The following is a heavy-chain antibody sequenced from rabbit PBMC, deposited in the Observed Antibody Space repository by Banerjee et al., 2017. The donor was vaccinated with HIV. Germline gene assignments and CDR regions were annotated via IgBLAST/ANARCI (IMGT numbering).Heavy chain of an antibody. Sequence: QSLEESGGDLVKPGAFLTLTCTASGFSLSIYEMCWVRQAPGKGLEWIGCINTSSGNTVYASWAKGPFTISKTSSTTVTLQMTSLTAADTATYFCARDLAGVIGWNFNLWGPGTLVTVS. CDR3: ARDLAGVIGWNFNL. CDR1: GFSLSIYE. V-gene: IGHV1S40*01. J-gene: IGHJ4*01. CDR2: INTSSGNT. D-gene: IGHD4-1*01.